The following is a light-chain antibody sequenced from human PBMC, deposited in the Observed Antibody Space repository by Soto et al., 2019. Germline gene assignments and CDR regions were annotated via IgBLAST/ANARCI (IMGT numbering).Light chain of an antibody. CDR3: SSYTSSSTYV. Sequence: QSVVSQPASVSGSPGQSXTICCTGTSSDVGGYNYVSWYQQHPGKAPKLMIYDVSNRPSGVSNRFSGSKSGNTASLTISGLQAEDEADYYCSSYTSSSTYVFGTGTKVTVL. CDR1: SSDVGGYNY. J-gene: IGLJ1*01. CDR2: DVS. V-gene: IGLV2-14*01.